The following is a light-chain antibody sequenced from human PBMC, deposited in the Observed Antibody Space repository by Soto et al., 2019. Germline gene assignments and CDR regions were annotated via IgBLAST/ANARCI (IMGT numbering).Light chain of an antibody. Sequence: EIVMTQSPATLSASLGERATLSCRASQSVSSNLAWFQQKPGQAPRLLIYSASTRATGIPARFSGSGSGTEFALTISSLQSEDFAFYYCKQYNNWPPYTFGQGTKLEIK. CDR2: SAS. V-gene: IGKV3-15*01. CDR3: KQYNNWPPYT. J-gene: IGKJ2*01. CDR1: QSVSSN.